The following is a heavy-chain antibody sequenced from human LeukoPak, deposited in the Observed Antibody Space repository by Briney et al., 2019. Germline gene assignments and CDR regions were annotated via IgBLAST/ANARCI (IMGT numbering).Heavy chain of an antibody. CDR3: ARPPMVRGSSDAFDI. D-gene: IGHD3-10*01. V-gene: IGHV5-51*01. CDR2: IYPGDSDT. Sequence: GESLKISCKGSGYSFTSYWIGWVRQMPGKGLEWMGIIYPGDSDTRYSPSFQGQVTISADKSISTAYLQWSSLKASDTAMYYCARPPMVRGSSDAFDIWGQGTMVTVSS. CDR1: GYSFTSYW. J-gene: IGHJ3*02.